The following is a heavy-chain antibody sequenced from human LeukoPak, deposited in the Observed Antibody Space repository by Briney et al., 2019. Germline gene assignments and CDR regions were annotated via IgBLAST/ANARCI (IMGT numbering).Heavy chain of an antibody. J-gene: IGHJ5*02. D-gene: IGHD6-13*01. Sequence: ASVRVSCKASGYTFSTYGISWVRQAPGQGLEWMGWTSTYNDNTKYAQSLQGRVTMTTDTSTSTAYMELRSLRSDDTAVYYCARDMVGLAADGNWFDPWGQGTLVTVSS. CDR2: TSTYNDNT. CDR1: GYTFSTYG. CDR3: ARDMVGLAADGNWFDP. V-gene: IGHV1-18*01.